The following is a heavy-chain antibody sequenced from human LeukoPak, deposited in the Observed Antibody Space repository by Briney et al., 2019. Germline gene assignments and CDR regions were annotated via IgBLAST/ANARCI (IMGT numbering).Heavy chain of an antibody. CDR2: ISSGSSYI. J-gene: IGHJ4*02. CDR3: ARGLGNSGSYSTY. D-gene: IGHD1-26*01. V-gene: IGHV3-21*01. Sequence: SGGSLRLSCAASGFTFSSYSMNWVRQAPGKGLEWVSSISSGSSYIYYADSVKGRFTISRDNAKNSLYLQMNSLRAEDTAVYYCARGLGNSGSYSTYWGQGTLVTVSS. CDR1: GFTFSSYS.